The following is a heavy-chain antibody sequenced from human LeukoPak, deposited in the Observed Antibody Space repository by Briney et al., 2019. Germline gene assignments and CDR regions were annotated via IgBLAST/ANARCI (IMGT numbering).Heavy chain of an antibody. J-gene: IGHJ6*03. CDR2: FDPEDGET. CDR1: GYTLTELS. Sequence: ASVKVSCKVSGYTLTELSMHWVRQAPGKGLEWMGGFDPEDGETIYAQKFQGRVTMTEDTSTDTAYMELSSLRSEDTAVYYCARGPLLGEFVNFYYYYYYMDVWGKGTTVTISS. CDR3: ARGPLLGEFVNFYYYYYYMDV. D-gene: IGHD3-10*01. V-gene: IGHV1-24*01.